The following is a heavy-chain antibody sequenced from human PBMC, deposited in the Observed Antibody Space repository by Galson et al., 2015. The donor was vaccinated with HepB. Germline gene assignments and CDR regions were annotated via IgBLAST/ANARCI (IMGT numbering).Heavy chain of an antibody. CDR2: ISYDGSNK. CDR3: ASPSDY. V-gene: IGHV3-30*04. J-gene: IGHJ4*02. Sequence: SLRLSCAASGFTFSSYAMHWVRQAPGKGLEWVAVISYDGSNKYYADSVKGRFTISRDNSKNTLYLQMNSLRAEDTAVYYCASPSDYWGQGTLVTVSS. CDR1: GFTFSSYA.